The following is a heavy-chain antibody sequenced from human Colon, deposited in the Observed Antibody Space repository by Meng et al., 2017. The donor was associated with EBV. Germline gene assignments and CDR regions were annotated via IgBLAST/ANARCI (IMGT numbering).Heavy chain of an antibody. CDR2: IYYSGSR. J-gene: IGHJ4*02. V-gene: IGHV4-30-4*01. CDR3: ARVTGKIYYDGSGYPEAFDY. CDR1: GDAISSTDYY. Sequence: VPLQESGPGLVNPSQTLSLTCTVSGDAISSTDYYWSWVRQPPGKGLEWTGYIYYSGSRYYNPSLKSRVTISVDTSKNQFSLKLSSVTAADTAVYYCARVTGKIYYDGSGYPEAFDYWGQGTLVTVSS. D-gene: IGHD3-22*01.